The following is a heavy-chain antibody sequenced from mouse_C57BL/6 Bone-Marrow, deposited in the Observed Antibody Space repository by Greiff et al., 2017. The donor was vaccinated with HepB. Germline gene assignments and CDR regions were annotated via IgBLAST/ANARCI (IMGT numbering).Heavy chain of an antibody. CDR1: GFTFSSYT. V-gene: IGHV5-9*01. CDR2: ISGGGGNT. Sequence: EVKLVESGGGLVKPGGSLKLSCAASGFTFSSYTMSWVRQTPEKRLEWVATISGGGGNTYYPDSVKGRFTISRDNAKNTLYLQMSSLRSEDTALYYCARRPARRGYFDVWGTGTTVTVSS. J-gene: IGHJ1*03. D-gene: IGHD3-1*01. CDR3: ARRPARRGYFDV.